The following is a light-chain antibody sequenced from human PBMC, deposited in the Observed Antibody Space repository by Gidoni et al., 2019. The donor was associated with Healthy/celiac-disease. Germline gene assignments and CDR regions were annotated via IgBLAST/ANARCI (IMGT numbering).Light chain of an antibody. CDR2: DVS. CDR1: SSDVGGYNC. CDR3: SSYTSSSSWV. V-gene: IGLV2-14*01. J-gene: IGLJ3*02. Sequence: QSALTQPASVSGSPGQSITISCTGTSSDVGGYNCVSWYQQHPGKAPKLMIYDVSNRPSVVSNRFSGSKSGNTASLTISGLQAEDEADYYCSSYTSSSSWVFGGGTKLTVL.